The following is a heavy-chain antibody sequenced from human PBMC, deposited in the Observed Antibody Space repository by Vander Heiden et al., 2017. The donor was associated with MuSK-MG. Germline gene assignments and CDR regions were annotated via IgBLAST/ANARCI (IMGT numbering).Heavy chain of an antibody. D-gene: IGHD3-10*01. J-gene: IGHJ4*02. Sequence: EVQLLESGGGLVQPGGSLRVSCAASGFPFSSYAMSWVRQAPGKGLQWGSGFSTGGNTYYADSVKGRFTISRDNSKNTLYLQMNSLRAEDTAVYYCAKEGLRGVMGYYFDYWGQGTLVTVSS. V-gene: IGHV3-23*01. CDR1: GFPFSSYA. CDR3: AKEGLRGVMGYYFDY. CDR2: FSTGGNT.